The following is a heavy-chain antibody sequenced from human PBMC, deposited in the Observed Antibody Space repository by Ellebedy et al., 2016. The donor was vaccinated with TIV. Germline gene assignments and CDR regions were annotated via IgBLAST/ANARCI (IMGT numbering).Heavy chain of an antibody. D-gene: IGHD3-9*01. Sequence: GGSLRLXXAASGFTIRNYWMHWVRQVPGKGLVWVSRINSDGSTTHYAGSVKGRFTISRDNTRNTVYLQMNRLRVEDTALYYCATGYDFLTGRDYWGQGTLVTVSS. CDR1: GFTIRNYW. CDR2: INSDGSTT. V-gene: IGHV3-74*01. CDR3: ATGYDFLTGRDY. J-gene: IGHJ4*02.